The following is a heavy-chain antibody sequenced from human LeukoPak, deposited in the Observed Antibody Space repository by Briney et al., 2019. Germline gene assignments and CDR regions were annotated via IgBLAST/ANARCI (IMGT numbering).Heavy chain of an antibody. Sequence: GASVKVSCKASGYTFTSYGISWVRQAPGQGLEWMGGISAYNGNTNYAQKLQGRGTMTTDTSTSTAYMELRSRRSADTAVYSCARGRLDSSSWYGADAFDIWGQGTMVTVSS. CDR2: ISAYNGNT. CDR1: GYTFTSYG. V-gene: IGHV1-18*01. J-gene: IGHJ3*02. D-gene: IGHD6-13*01. CDR3: ARGRLDSSSWYGADAFDI.